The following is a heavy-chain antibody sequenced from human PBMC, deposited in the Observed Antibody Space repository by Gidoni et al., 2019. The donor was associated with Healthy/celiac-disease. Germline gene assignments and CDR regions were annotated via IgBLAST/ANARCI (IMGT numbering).Heavy chain of an antibody. J-gene: IGHJ4*02. CDR2: IWYDGSNK. CDR3: AGASYSSGWYSVDY. D-gene: IGHD6-19*01. Sequence: QVQLVESGGGVVQPGRSLRLSCAASGFPFSSYGMHWVRQAPGKGLEWVEVIWYDGSNKYYADSVKGRFTISRDNSKNTLYLQMNSLRAEDTAVYYCAGASYSSGWYSVDYWGQGTLVTVSS. CDR1: GFPFSSYG. V-gene: IGHV3-33*01.